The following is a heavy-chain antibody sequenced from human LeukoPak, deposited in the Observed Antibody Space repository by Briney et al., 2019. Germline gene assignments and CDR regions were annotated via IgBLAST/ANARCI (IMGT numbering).Heavy chain of an antibody. CDR2: IRHDGSHH. Sequence: PGGSLRLSCAASGFGFSSYAMHWVRQAPGKGLEWVAFIRHDGSHHYHGDSVKGRFTISRDNSKNTLYLEMTSLRPEDTAVYYCAKVRLLGALDDAFDVWGQGTMVTV. J-gene: IGHJ3*01. CDR1: GFGFSSYA. V-gene: IGHV3-30*02. CDR3: AKVRLLGALDDAFDV. D-gene: IGHD3-16*01.